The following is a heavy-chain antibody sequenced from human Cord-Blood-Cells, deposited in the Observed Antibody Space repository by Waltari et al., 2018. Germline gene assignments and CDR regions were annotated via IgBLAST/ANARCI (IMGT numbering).Heavy chain of an antibody. J-gene: IGHJ3*02. CDR3: ARVGGSSWSDAFDI. CDR2: IKQDGSEK. Sequence: EVQLVESGGGLVQPGGSLRLSCAASGFTFSTYWMSWVRPAPGKGLEWVANIKQDGSEKYYVDSVKGRFTISRDNAKNSLYLQMNSLRAEDTAVYYCARVGGSSWSDAFDIWGQGTMVTVSS. D-gene: IGHD6-13*01. V-gene: IGHV3-7*01. CDR1: GFTFSTYW.